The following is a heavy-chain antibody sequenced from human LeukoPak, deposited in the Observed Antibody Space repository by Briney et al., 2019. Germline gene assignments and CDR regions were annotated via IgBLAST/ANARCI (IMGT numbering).Heavy chain of an antibody. CDR1: GGSISSGGYS. CDR2: IYHSGNS. CDR3: ARDSQRITMVRGVKNDAFDI. D-gene: IGHD3-10*01. V-gene: IGHV4-30-2*01. J-gene: IGHJ3*02. Sequence: SETLSLTCAVSGGSISSGGYSWSWLRQPPGKGLEWIINIYHSGNSNYNPSLKSRVTMSVDRSKNQFSLNLNSVNAADTAVYYCARDSQRITMVRGVKNDAFDIWGQGTMVTVSS.